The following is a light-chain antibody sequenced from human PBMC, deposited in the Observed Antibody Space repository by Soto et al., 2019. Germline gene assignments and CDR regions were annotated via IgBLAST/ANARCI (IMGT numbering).Light chain of an antibody. Sequence: EILLTQSPGTLSLSPGERAALSCRASQSVGSTQLAWYQQKPGQAPRLLIYGASNRATDIPDRFSGSGSGTDFTLTISRLEPEDFAVYYCQQDGSSPTFGQGTKVEI. CDR1: QSVGSTQ. J-gene: IGKJ1*01. CDR3: QQDGSSPT. V-gene: IGKV3-20*01. CDR2: GAS.